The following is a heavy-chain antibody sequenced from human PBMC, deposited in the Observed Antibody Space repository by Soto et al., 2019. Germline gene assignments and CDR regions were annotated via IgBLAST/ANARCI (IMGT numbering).Heavy chain of an antibody. CDR1: GYTFTTYY. Sequence: QVQLVQSGAEVKKPGASVKVSCKASGYTFTTYYMHWVRQAPGQGLEWMGIINPSGGSTSYAQNFQRRLTMTRDTSTSTVYMELSSLRSEDTAVYYCGRGPCWVYSSPVDYWGQGTLVTAAS. V-gene: IGHV1-46*03. D-gene: IGHD5-18*01. CDR3: GRGPCWVYSSPVDY. CDR2: INPSGGST. J-gene: IGHJ4*02.